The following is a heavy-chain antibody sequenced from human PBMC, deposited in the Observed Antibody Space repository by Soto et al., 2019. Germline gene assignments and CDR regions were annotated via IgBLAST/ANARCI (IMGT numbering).Heavy chain of an antibody. CDR3: VRARPYSSGWYYYGMDV. CDR1: GFTFSSYD. CDR2: IGTAGDP. Sequence: AGGSLRLSCAASGFTFSSYDMHWVRQATGKGLEWVSAIGTAGDPYYPGSVKGRFTISRENAKNSLYLQMNSLRAGDTAVYYCVRARPYSSGWYYYGMDVWGQGTTVTVSS. J-gene: IGHJ6*02. V-gene: IGHV3-13*05. D-gene: IGHD6-19*01.